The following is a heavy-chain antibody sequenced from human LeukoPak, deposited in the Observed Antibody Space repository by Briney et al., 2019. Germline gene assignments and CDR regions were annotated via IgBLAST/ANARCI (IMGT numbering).Heavy chain of an antibody. D-gene: IGHD4-23*01. J-gene: IGHJ4*02. CDR3: ARPTASYGGNSRGIDY. CDR2: ISTSGHTI. Sequence: GGSLRLSCAASGFTFSSYAMNWVRQTPGKGLEWVSYISTSGHTIYYADSVKGRFTISRDNANNSLYLQMNSLRAEDTAVYYCARPTASYGGNSRGIDYWGQGTLVTVSS. CDR1: GFTFSSYA. V-gene: IGHV3-48*01.